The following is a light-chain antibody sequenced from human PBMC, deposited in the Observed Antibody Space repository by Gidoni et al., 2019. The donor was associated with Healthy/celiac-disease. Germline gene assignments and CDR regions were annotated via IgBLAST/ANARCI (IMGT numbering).Light chain of an antibody. V-gene: IGKV4-1*01. Sequence: DIVMTQSPDSLAVSLGERATINCKSSQSVLYSSNNKNYLAWYQQKPGQPPKLLIYWASTRESGVPDRFSGSGSGTDFTLTISSLQAEDVAVYYCQQYYSTALTCGGGTKVEIK. CDR2: WAS. CDR1: QSVLYSSNNKNY. J-gene: IGKJ4*01. CDR3: QQYYSTALT.